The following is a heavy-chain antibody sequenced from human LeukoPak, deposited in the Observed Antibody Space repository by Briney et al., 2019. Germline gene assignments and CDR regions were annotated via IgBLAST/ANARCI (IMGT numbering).Heavy chain of an antibody. CDR2: TYYRSTWYN. Sequence: SQTLSLTCAISGDSVSSNSVTWNWIRQSPSRGLEWLGRTYYRSTWYNDYAVSVRGRITDNPDTSKNQFSLHLNSVTPEDTAVYYCARRLTQYDCFDPWGQGILVTVSS. CDR3: ARRLTQYDCFDP. CDR1: GDSVSSNSVT. J-gene: IGHJ5*02. V-gene: IGHV6-1*01. D-gene: IGHD2-2*01.